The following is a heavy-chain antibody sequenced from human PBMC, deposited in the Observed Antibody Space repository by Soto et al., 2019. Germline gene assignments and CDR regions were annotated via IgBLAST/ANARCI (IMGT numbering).Heavy chain of an antibody. CDR1: GHSFTSYW. D-gene: IGHD1-26*01. CDR2: IYPGDSDT. J-gene: IGHJ6*02. Sequence: GESLKISCKGSGHSFTSYWIGWVRQMPGKGLEWMGIIYPGDSDTRYSPSFQGQVTISADKSISTAYLQWSSLKASDTAMYYCARHMGANYYYYGMDVWGQGTTVTVSS. V-gene: IGHV5-51*01. CDR3: ARHMGANYYYYGMDV.